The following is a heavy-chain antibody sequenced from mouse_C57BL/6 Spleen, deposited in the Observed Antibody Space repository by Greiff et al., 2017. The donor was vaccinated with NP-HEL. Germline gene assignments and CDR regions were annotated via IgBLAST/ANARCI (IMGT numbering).Heavy chain of an antibody. J-gene: IGHJ1*03. V-gene: IGHV1-64*01. Sequence: VQLQQPGAELVKPGASVKLSCKASGYTFTSYWMHWVKQRPGQGLEWIGMIHPNSGSTNYNEKFKSKATLTVDKSSSTAYMQLSSLTSEDSAVYYCARPIYYDYDAYFDVWGTGTTVTVSS. D-gene: IGHD2-4*01. CDR2: IHPNSGST. CDR1: GYTFTSYW. CDR3: ARPIYYDYDAYFDV.